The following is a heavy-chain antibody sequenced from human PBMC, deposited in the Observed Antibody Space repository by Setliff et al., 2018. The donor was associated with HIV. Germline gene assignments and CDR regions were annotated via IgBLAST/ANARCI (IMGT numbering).Heavy chain of an antibody. CDR3: ARLTTTYYYDSSAYYHPV. D-gene: IGHD3-22*01. Sequence: PSETLSLTCAVSGGSINSYYWSWIRQPPGKGLEWIGEINHSGSTNYNPSLKSRVTISVDTSKNQFSLKLSSVTAADTAVFYCARLTTTYYYDSSAYYHPVWGQGTLVTVSS. CDR2: INHSGST. J-gene: IGHJ4*02. V-gene: IGHV4-34*01. CDR1: GGSINSYY.